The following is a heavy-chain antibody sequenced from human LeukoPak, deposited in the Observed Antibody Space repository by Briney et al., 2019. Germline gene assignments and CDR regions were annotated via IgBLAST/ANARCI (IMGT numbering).Heavy chain of an antibody. V-gene: IGHV1-2*02. D-gene: IGHD3-10*01. CDR1: GYTFTGYY. J-gene: IGHJ4*02. CDR2: INPNSGGT. Sequence: GASVKVSCKASGYTFTGYYMHWVRHAPGQGLEWMGWINPNSGGTNYAQKFQGRVTMTRDTSISTAYMELNRLRSDDTAVYYCARDRNYGSAIFDYWGQGTLVTVSS. CDR3: ARDRNYGSAIFDY.